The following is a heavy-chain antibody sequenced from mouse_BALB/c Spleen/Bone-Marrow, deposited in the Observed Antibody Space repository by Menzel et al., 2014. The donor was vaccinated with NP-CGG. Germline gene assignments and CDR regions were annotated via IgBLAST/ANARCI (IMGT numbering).Heavy chain of an antibody. D-gene: IGHD1-1*01. V-gene: IGHV5-17*02. CDR2: ISSGSSTI. Sequence: VKLVESGGGLVQPGGSRKLSCAASGFTFSSFGMHRVRQAPEKGLEWVAYISSGSSTIYYADTVKGRFTISRDNPKNTLFLQMTSLRSEDTAMYYCASSPYGYFDYWGQGTTLTVSS. CDR1: GFTFSSFG. J-gene: IGHJ2*01. CDR3: ASSPYGYFDY.